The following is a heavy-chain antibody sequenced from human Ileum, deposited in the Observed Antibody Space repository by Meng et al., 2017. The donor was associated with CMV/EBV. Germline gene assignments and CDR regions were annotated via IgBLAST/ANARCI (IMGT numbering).Heavy chain of an antibody. CDR3: AKVRFLEWGGFDY. J-gene: IGHJ4*02. CDR1: GFTFSSYG. CDR2: ISYDGSNK. D-gene: IGHD3-3*01. Sequence: GGSLRLSCAASGFTFSSYGMHWVRQAPGKGLEWVAFISYDGSNKQYVDSVKGRFTISRDNSKTSLYLQMNSLRAEDTAVYYCAKVRFLEWGGFDYWGQGTLVTVSS. V-gene: IGHV3-30*02.